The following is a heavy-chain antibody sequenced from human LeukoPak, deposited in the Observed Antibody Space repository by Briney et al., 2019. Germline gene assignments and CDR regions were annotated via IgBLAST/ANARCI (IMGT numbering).Heavy chain of an antibody. CDR2: ISGSGGST. CDR1: GFTFSSYA. D-gene: IGHD3-22*01. Sequence: GGSLRLSCAASGFTFSSYAMSWVRQAPGKGLEWVSTISGSGGSTYYADSVKGRFTISRDNSKNTLYLQMNSLRAEDTAVYYCAKGVGSSGYYFDYWGQGTPVTVSS. J-gene: IGHJ4*02. CDR3: AKGVGSSGYYFDY. V-gene: IGHV3-23*01.